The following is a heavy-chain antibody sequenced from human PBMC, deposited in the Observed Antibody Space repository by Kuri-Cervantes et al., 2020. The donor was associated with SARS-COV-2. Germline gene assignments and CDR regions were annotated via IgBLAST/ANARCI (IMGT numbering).Heavy chain of an antibody. V-gene: IGHV4-38-2*01. Sequence: GSLRLSCAVSGYSISSGYYWGWIRQPPGKGLEWIGSIYHSGSTYYNPSLKSRVTISVDTSKNQFSLKLSSVTAADTAVYYCARRLKDGPPDYWGQGTLVTVS. CDR3: ARRLKDGPPDY. CDR2: IYHSGST. CDR1: GYSISSGYY. J-gene: IGHJ4*02.